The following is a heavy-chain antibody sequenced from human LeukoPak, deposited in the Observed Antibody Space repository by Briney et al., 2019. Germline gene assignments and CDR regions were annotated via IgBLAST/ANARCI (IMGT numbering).Heavy chain of an antibody. CDR1: GYTFTSYG. D-gene: IGHD3-3*01. V-gene: IGHV1-18*01. J-gene: IGHJ4*02. CDR2: ISAYNGNT. Sequence: ASVKVSCKASGYTFTSYGISWVRQAPGQGLEWMGWISAYNGNTNYAQKLQGRVTMTEDTSTDTAYMELSSLRSEDTAVYYCATEDRDYDFWSGYYVPPYYFDYWGQGTLVTVSS. CDR3: ATEDRDYDFWSGYYVPPYYFDY.